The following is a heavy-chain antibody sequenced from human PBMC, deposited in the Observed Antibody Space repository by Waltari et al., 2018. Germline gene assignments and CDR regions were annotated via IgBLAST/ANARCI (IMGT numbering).Heavy chain of an antibody. Sequence: QVQLQQWGAGLLKPSETLSLTCAVYGGSFSGYYWSWIRQPPGKGLELIGEINHSGSTNYNPSLKSRVTISVDTSKNQFSLKLSSVTAADTAVYYCARRGGMQYDILTGYYLWGQGTLVTVSS. D-gene: IGHD3-9*01. CDR2: INHSGST. V-gene: IGHV4-34*01. CDR1: GGSFSGYY. J-gene: IGHJ5*02. CDR3: ARRGGMQYDILTGYYL.